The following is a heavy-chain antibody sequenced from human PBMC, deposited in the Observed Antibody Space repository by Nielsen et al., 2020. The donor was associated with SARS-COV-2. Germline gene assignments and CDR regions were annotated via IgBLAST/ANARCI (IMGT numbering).Heavy chain of an antibody. D-gene: IGHD3-10*01. CDR2: ISSVGGGT. Sequence: GESLKISCTASGFTFSNYAMSLVRQAPGKGPEWVSSISSVGGGTYYADSVKGRFTISRDNAKNSLYLQMNSLRAEDTAVYYCARDGGLAQGAFDIWGQGTMVTVSS. CDR1: GFTFSNYA. J-gene: IGHJ3*02. V-gene: IGHV3-21*01. CDR3: ARDGGLAQGAFDI.